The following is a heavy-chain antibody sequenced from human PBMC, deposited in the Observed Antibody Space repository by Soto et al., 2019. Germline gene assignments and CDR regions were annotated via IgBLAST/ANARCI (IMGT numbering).Heavy chain of an antibody. J-gene: IGHJ4*02. Sequence: SETLSLTCTVSGGSISSGGYYWSWIRQHPGKGLEWIGYIYYSGSTYYNPSLKSRVTISVDTSKNQFSLKLSSVTAADTAVYYCASNEWFGELPVNWGQGTLVTVSS. D-gene: IGHD3-10*01. V-gene: IGHV4-31*03. CDR1: GGSISSGGYY. CDR3: ASNEWFGELPVN. CDR2: IYYSGST.